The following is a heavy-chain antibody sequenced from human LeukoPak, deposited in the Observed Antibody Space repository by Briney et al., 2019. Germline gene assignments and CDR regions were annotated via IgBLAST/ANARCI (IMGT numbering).Heavy chain of an antibody. D-gene: IGHD5-12*01. J-gene: IGHJ4*02. CDR1: GGSFSGYY. CDR3: AAPGYGGYDYGY. CDR2: INHSGST. V-gene: IGHV4-34*01. Sequence: SETLSLTCAVYGGSFSGYYWSWIRQPPGKGLEWIGEINHSGSTNYNPSLKSRVTISVDTSKNQFSLKLSSVTAADTAVYYCAAPGYGGYDYGYWGQGTLVTVSS.